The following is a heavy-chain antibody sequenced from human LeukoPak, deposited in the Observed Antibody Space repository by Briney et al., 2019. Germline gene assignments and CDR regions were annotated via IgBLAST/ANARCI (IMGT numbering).Heavy chain of an antibody. CDR1: GFTFSSYE. V-gene: IGHV3-48*03. D-gene: IGHD3-22*01. CDR2: ISSSGSTI. Sequence: GGSLRLSCAASGFTFSSYEMNWVRQAPGKGLEWVSYISSSGSTIYYADSVKGRFTISRDNAKNSLYLQMNSLRAEDTAVYYCARDWPSYDSSGYYDYWGQGTLVTVSS. J-gene: IGHJ4*02. CDR3: ARDWPSYDSSGYYDY.